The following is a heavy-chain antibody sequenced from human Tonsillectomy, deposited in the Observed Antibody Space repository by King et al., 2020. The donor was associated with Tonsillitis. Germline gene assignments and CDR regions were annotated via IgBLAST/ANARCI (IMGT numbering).Heavy chain of an antibody. D-gene: IGHD3-22*01. V-gene: IGHV3-30*18. J-gene: IGHJ4*02. Sequence: VQLVESGGGVAQPGRSLRLSCAASGFPFNNYDMHWVRQAPGKGLEWVAVISYDESNKYYVDSVKGRFTISRDNSKNTLYLQMNSLSAEDTAVYYCAKDLGDFYDSSGYFDYWGQGTLVTVSS. CDR1: GFPFNNYD. CDR3: AKDLGDFYDSSGYFDY. CDR2: ISYDESNK.